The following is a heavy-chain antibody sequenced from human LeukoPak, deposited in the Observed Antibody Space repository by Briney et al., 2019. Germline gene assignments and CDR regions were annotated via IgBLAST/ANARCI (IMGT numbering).Heavy chain of an antibody. CDR3: ARAEMTAVDY. D-gene: IGHD2-21*02. Sequence: SETLSLTCTVSGGSISSSSYYWGWIRQPPGKGLEWIGSIYYSGSTYYNPSLKSRVTISVDTSKNQFSLKLSSLTAADTAVYHCARAEMTAVDYWGQGTLVTVSS. V-gene: IGHV4-39*07. CDR2: IYYSGST. J-gene: IGHJ4*02. CDR1: GGSISSSSYY.